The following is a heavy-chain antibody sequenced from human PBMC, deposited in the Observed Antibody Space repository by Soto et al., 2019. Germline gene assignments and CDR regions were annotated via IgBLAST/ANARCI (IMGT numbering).Heavy chain of an antibody. CDR2: MHTGGNEK. V-gene: IGHV3-33*08. CDR3: ARDADTTGHYSHFDL. D-gene: IGHD3-9*01. CDR1: GFTFSYYG. Sequence: QVQLVESGGGVVQPGGSLRLSCAASGFTFSYYGFHWFRQAPGKGLEWVAVMHTGGNEKYYVDSVKGRFTVSREDSRNMVYLEMSGLRAEDTAEYFCARDADTTGHYSHFDLWGRGDLVAVS. J-gene: IGHJ4*02.